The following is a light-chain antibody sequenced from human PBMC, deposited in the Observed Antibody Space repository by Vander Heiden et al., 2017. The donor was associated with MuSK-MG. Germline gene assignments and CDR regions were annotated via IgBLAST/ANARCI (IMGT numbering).Light chain of an antibody. CDR1: SSDVRSYNL. V-gene: IGLV2-23*01. CDR2: EGS. CDR3: CSYAGSRILV. Sequence: QSALTQPASVSGSPGQSITISCTGTSSDVRSYNLVSWYQQHPGKAPKLMIYEGSKRPSGVSNRFSGTKSGNTASLTISGLQAEDEADYHCCSYAGSRILVFGGGTKLTVL. J-gene: IGLJ2*01.